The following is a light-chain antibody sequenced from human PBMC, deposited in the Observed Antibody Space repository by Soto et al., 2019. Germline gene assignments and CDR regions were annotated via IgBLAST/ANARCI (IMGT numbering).Light chain of an antibody. CDR3: QQFDNLPFT. J-gene: IGKJ5*01. Sequence: DIQMTQSPSSLSASVGDRVTIICQASQDINNHLNWYQQKPGKAPKLLIYDSSNLEIGVPSRFSGSGYGTRFSFAISSLQPEDIATYYCQQFDNLPFTFGQGTRLEIK. V-gene: IGKV1-33*01. CDR2: DSS. CDR1: QDINNH.